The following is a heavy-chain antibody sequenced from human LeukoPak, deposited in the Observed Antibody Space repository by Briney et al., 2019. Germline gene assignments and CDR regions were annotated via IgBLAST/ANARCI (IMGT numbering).Heavy chain of an antibody. V-gene: IGHV1-18*01. CDR1: GGTFSSYA. CDR2: ISAYNGNT. J-gene: IGHJ4*02. D-gene: IGHD4-23*01. CDR3: ARDRAVVTPAHFDY. Sequence: GSSVKVSCKASGGTFSSYAISWVRQAPGQGLEWMGWISAYNGNTNYAQKLQGRVTMTTDTSTSTAYMELRSLRSDDTAVYYCARDRAVVTPAHFDYWGQGTLVTVSS.